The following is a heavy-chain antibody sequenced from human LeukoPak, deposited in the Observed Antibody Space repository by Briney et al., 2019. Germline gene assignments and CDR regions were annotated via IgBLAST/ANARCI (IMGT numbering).Heavy chain of an antibody. CDR1: GYTFTGYG. V-gene: IGHV1-18*01. CDR3: ARRGYTSGWHYFDY. CDR2: ICAYNGNT. J-gene: IGHJ4*02. Sequence: ASVKVSCKASGYTFTGYGISWVRQAPGQGLEWMGWICAYNGNTNYAQKLQGRVTMTTDTSTSTAYMELRGLRSDDTAVYSCARRGYTSGWHYFDYWGQGTLVTVSS. D-gene: IGHD6-19*01.